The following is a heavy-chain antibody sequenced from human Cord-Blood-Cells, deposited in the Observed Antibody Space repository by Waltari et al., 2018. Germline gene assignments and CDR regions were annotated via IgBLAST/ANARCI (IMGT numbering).Heavy chain of an antibody. J-gene: IGHJ3*02. Sequence: QVTLKESGPVLVKPTETLPLTCTVPGFSLSIARLGVSWIRQPPGQALEWLAHIFSNDEKSYSTSLKSRLTISKDTSKSQVVLTMTNMDPVDTATYYCARILEDYDFWSGYYDAFDIWGQGTMVTVSS. CDR1: GFSLSIARLG. V-gene: IGHV2-26*01. CDR2: IFSNDEK. D-gene: IGHD3-3*01. CDR3: ARILEDYDFWSGYYDAFDI.